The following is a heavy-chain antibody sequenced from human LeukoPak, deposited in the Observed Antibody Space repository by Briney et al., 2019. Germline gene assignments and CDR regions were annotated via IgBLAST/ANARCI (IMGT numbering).Heavy chain of an antibody. D-gene: IGHD6-19*01. CDR3: ARESIAVAGAVYYNYYMDV. J-gene: IGHJ6*03. CDR1: GYTFTGYY. CDR2: INPNSGGT. Sequence: VKVSCKAFGYTFTGYYMHWVRQAPGQGREWMGWINPNSGGTNYAQKFQGRVTMTRDTSISTAYMELSRLRSDDTAVYYCARESIAVAGAVYYNYYMDVWGKGTTVTVSS. V-gene: IGHV1-2*02.